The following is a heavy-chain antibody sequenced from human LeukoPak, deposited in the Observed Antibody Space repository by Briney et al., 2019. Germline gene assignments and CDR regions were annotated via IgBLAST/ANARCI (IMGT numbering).Heavy chain of an antibody. CDR3: ARVGATAFVY. V-gene: IGHV4-59*01. CDR1: GGSISSYY. CDR2: IYYSGST. Sequence: SETLSLTCTVSGGSISSYYWSWIRQPPGKGLEWIGYIYYSGSTNYNPSLKSRVTISVDTSKNQFSLKLSSVTAADTAVYYCARVGATAFVYWGQGTLVTVSS. D-gene: IGHD1-26*01. J-gene: IGHJ4*02.